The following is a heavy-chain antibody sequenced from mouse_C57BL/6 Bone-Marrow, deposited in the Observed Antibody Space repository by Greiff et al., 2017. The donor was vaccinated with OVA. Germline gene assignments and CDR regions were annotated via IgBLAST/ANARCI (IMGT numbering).Heavy chain of an antibody. CDR2: ISSGSSTI. J-gene: IGHJ4*01. CDR3: AKGYDYPAMDY. V-gene: IGHV5-17*01. Sequence: DVHLVESGGGLVKPGGSLKLSCAASGFTFSDYGMHWVRQAPEKGLEWVAYISSGSSTIYYADTVKGRFTISRDNAKNTLFLQMTSLRSEDTAMYYCAKGYDYPAMDYWGQGTSVTVSS. CDR1: GFTFSDYG.